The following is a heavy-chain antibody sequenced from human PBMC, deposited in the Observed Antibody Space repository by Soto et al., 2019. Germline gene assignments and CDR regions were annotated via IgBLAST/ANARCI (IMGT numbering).Heavy chain of an antibody. D-gene: IGHD6-19*01. CDR3: ARIGGWYDVDF. Sequence: PXETLSLTCSVSGGSVSSGSFHWSWIRQPPGKGLQSIGSIFYNGTANYSPSLKNRVSISIDTSQSQFFLQLISVAAADTAVYYCARIGGWYDVDFWGQGSLVTVSS. V-gene: IGHV4-61*01. CDR2: IFYNGTA. CDR1: GGSVSSGSFH. J-gene: IGHJ4*02.